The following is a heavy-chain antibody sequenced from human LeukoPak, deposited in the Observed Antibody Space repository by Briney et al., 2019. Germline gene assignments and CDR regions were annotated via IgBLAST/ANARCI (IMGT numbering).Heavy chain of an antibody. CDR2: ISYDGSNK. J-gene: IGHJ4*02. Sequence: GRSLRLSCAASGFTFSSYAMHWVHQAPGKGLEWVAVISYDGSNKYYADSVKGRFTISRDNSKNTLYLQMNSLRAEDTAVYYCARDTPLDSSGYYFDYWGQGTLVTVSS. D-gene: IGHD3-22*01. CDR1: GFTFSSYA. CDR3: ARDTPLDSSGYYFDY. V-gene: IGHV3-30*04.